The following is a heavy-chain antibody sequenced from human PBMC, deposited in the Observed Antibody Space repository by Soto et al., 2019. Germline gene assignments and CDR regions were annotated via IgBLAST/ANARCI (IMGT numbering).Heavy chain of an antibody. Sequence: SETLSLTCTVSGGSISSYYWSWIRQPPGKGLEWIGYIYYSGSTNYNPSLKSRVTISVDTSKNQFSLKLSSVTAADTAVYYCARDSPQYTYALNWFDPWGQGTQVTVSS. CDR3: ARDSPQYTYALNWFDP. CDR1: GGSISSYY. J-gene: IGHJ5*02. D-gene: IGHD5-18*01. V-gene: IGHV4-59*12. CDR2: IYYSGST.